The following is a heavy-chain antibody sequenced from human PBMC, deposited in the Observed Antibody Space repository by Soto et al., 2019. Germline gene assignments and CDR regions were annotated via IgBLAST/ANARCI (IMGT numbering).Heavy chain of an antibody. Sequence: QITLKESGPALVKPTETLTLTCSFSGFSLSTSGVGVVWIRQPPGKALEWLALIYWDDDKRYSPYLKSRLTITTDTSINQVVLTVTNMEPVDTATYYCAYFSTTVTTGYFDYWSQGTLVTVSS. V-gene: IGHV2-5*02. CDR1: GFSLSTSGVG. CDR2: IYWDDDK. CDR3: AYFSTTVTTGYFDY. J-gene: IGHJ4*02. D-gene: IGHD4-17*01.